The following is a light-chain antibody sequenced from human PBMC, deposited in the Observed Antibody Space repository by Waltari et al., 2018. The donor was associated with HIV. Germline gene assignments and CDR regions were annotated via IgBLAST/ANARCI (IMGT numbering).Light chain of an antibody. V-gene: IGLV2-8*01. CDR3: SAYAGSNNWV. Sequence: QPALTQPPSASGSPGQSVTIPCSGTISHVVGYNYVSWYQQYPGNAPKLMIYEATKRPSGGPDRFSGSKSDNTASLTVSGLQAEDEADYYCSAYAGSNNWVFGGGTKLTVL. CDR1: ISHVVGYNY. CDR2: EAT. J-gene: IGLJ3*02.